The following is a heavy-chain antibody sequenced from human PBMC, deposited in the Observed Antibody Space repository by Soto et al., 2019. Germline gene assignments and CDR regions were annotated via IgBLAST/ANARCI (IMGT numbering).Heavy chain of an antibody. Sequence: GGSLRLSCAASGFTFSSYGMHWVRQAPGKGLEWVAVIWYDGSNKYYADSVKGRFTISRDNSKNTLYLQMNSLRAEDTAAYFFARVSYGSGSYHYYYGMDVWGQGTTVTVSS. D-gene: IGHD3-10*01. J-gene: IGHJ6*02. V-gene: IGHV3-33*01. CDR2: IWYDGSNK. CDR1: GFTFSSYG. CDR3: ARVSYGSGSYHYYYGMDV.